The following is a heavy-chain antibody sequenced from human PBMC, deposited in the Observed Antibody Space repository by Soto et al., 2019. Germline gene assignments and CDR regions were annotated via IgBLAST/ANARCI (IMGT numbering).Heavy chain of an antibody. J-gene: IGHJ3*02. CDR1: GGSVSSGSYY. CDR3: ERVEGGPPDAFDI. V-gene: IGHV4-61*01. CDR2: IYYSGST. D-gene: IGHD2-15*01. Sequence: SETLSLTCTVSGGSVSSGSYYWSWIRQPPGKGLEWIGYIYYSGSTNYNPSLKSRVTISVDTPKNQFSLKLSSVTAADTAVYYCERVEGGPPDAFDIWGQGTMVTVSS.